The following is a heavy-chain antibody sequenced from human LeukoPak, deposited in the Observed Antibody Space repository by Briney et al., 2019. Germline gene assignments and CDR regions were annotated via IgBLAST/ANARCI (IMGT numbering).Heavy chain of an antibody. V-gene: IGHV3-9*01. CDR1: GFTFSSYA. Sequence: PGGSLRLSCAASGFTFSSYAMSWVRQAPGKGLEWVSGISWNSGSIGYADSVKGRFTISRDNAKNSLYLQMNSLRAEDTALYYCAKSYHGSGNLYYYYGMDVWGQGTTVTVSS. D-gene: IGHD3-10*01. CDR3: AKSYHGSGNLYYYYGMDV. CDR2: ISWNSGSI. J-gene: IGHJ6*02.